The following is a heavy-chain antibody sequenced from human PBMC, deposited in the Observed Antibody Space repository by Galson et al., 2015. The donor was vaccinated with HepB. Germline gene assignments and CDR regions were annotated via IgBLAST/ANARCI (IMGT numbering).Heavy chain of an antibody. D-gene: IGHD1-26*01. V-gene: IGHV1-18*01. CDR1: GYTFTSYG. J-gene: IGHJ4*02. CDR2: INAGNGNT. Sequence: SVKVSCKASGYTFTSYGISWVRQAPGQRLEWMGWINAGNGNTKYSQKFQGRVTITRDTSASTAYMELSSLRSDDTAVCYCARDNGDVGFDYWGQGTLVTVSS. CDR3: ARDNGDVGFDY.